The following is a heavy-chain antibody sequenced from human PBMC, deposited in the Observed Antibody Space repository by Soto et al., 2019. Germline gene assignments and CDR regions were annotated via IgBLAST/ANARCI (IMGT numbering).Heavy chain of an antibody. V-gene: IGHV4-31*03. J-gene: IGHJ4*02. CDR1: GGSISSGGYY. D-gene: IGHD2-21*01. CDR2: IYYSGST. CDR3: ARASEASQPFDY. Sequence: SETLSLTCTVSGGSISSGGYYWSWIRQHPGKGLEWIGYIYYSGSTYYNPSLKSRVTISVDTSKNQFSLKLSSVTAADTAVYYCARASEASQPFDYWGQGTLVTVSS.